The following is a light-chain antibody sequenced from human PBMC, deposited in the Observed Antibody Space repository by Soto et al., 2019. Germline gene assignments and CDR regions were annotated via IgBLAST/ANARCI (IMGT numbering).Light chain of an antibody. J-gene: IGLJ2*01. CDR2: DVS. CDR3: CSYAGSYTFVV. V-gene: IGLV2-11*01. Sequence: QSVLTQPRSVSGSPGQAGTISCTGTSNDIGGYNYVSWYQQHPDKAPKLMIFDVSQRPSGVPDRFSGSKSGNTASLTISGLQAEDEADYYCCSYAGSYTFVVFGGGTKLTVL. CDR1: SNDIGGYNY.